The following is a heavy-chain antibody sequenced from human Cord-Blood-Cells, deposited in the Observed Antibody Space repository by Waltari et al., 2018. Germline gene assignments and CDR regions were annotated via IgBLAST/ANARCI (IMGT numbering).Heavy chain of an antibody. CDR3: ARGKYCSSTSCYAFDI. J-gene: IGHJ3*02. CDR1: GGSFSGYY. CDR2: INHSGST. V-gene: IGHV4-34*01. Sequence: QVQLQQWGAGLLKPSETLSLTCAVYGGSFSGYYWSWIRQPPGKGREWIGEINHSGSTNYNPSLKSRVTISVDTSKNQFSLKLSSVTAADTAVYYCARGKYCSSTSCYAFDIWGQGTMVTVSS. D-gene: IGHD2-2*01.